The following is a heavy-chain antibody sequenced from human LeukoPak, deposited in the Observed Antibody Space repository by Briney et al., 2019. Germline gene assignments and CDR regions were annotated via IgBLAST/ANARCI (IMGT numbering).Heavy chain of an antibody. V-gene: IGHV3-23*01. Sequence: PGGSLRLSCAAPGFTFSSYAMSWVRQAPGKGLEWVSSISGSGSTTNYADSVKGRFTISRDNSKNTLSLQMNSLRAEDTAVYYCANSRSTFYCDFSWGQGTLVTVSS. D-gene: IGHD3-22*01. CDR1: GFTFSSYA. CDR2: ISGSGSTT. J-gene: IGHJ4*02. CDR3: ANSRSTFYCDFS.